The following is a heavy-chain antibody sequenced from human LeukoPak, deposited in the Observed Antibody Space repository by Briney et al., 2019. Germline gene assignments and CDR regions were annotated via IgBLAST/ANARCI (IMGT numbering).Heavy chain of an antibody. J-gene: IGHJ6*02. CDR3: ARGHFGLDV. V-gene: IGHV3-11*01. CDR1: GFTFSDWF. CDR2: ISNSGNTI. Sequence: GGSLRLSCAASGFTFSDWFVSWIRQAPGTGLEWVSYISNSGNTIYYADSAKGRFTISRDNAKKTVNLQMNSLRAEDTAIYYCARGHFGLDVWGQGTTVTVSS.